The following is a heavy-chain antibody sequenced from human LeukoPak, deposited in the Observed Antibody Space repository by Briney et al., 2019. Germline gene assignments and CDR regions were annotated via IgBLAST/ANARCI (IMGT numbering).Heavy chain of an antibody. CDR2: ISYDGSNK. D-gene: IGHD3-22*01. CDR3: AKDSSGYSDY. Sequence: GGSLRLSCAASGFTFSSYGMHWVRQAPGKGLEWVAVISYDGSNKYYADSVKGRFTISRDNSKNTLYLQMNSLRAEDTAVYYRAKDSSGYSDYWGQGTLVTVSS. CDR1: GFTFSSYG. V-gene: IGHV3-30*18. J-gene: IGHJ4*02.